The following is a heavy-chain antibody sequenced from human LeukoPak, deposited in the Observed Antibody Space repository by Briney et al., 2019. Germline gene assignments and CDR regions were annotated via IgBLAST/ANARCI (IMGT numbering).Heavy chain of an antibody. D-gene: IGHD3-16*01. CDR3: ARSRGGYGDYGSWFDP. J-gene: IGHJ5*02. CDR1: GGSIGSFF. V-gene: IGHV4-59*01. Sequence: SETLSLTCTVSGGSIGSFFWSWIREPPGKALEWIVYIHYSGSTKYNPSLKSRFTILVDTSENQFSLTLNSVTAANTAVYYCARSRGGYGDYGSWFDPWGQGILVTVSS. CDR2: IHYSGST.